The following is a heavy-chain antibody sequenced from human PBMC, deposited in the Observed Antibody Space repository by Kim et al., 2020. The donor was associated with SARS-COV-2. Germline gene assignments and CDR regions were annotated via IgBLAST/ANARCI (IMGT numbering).Heavy chain of an antibody. CDR2: IIPIFGTA. CDR1: GGTFSSYA. D-gene: IGHD4-4*01. CDR3: ARDRVTTLPSTGGFDP. J-gene: IGHJ5*02. Sequence: SVKVSCKASGGTFSSYAISWVRQAPGQGLEWMGGIIPIFGTANYAQKFQGRVTITADESTSTAYMELSSLRSEDTAVYYCARDRVTTLPSTGGFDPWGQGTLVTVSS. V-gene: IGHV1-69*13.